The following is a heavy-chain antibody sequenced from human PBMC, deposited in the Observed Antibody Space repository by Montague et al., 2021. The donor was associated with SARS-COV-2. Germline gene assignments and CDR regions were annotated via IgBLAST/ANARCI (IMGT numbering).Heavy chain of an antibody. D-gene: IGHD6-19*01. V-gene: IGHV4-59*01. CDR1: GGSISSYY. CDR3: AGGSGWMGNAFDI. J-gene: IGHJ3*02. Sequence: SETLSLTCTVSGGSISSYYWSWIRQPPGKGLEWIGYIYYSGSINYNPSLKSRVTIPVDTSKNQFSLKLSSVTAADTAVYYCAGGSGWMGNAFDIWGQGTMVTVSS. CDR2: IYYSGSI.